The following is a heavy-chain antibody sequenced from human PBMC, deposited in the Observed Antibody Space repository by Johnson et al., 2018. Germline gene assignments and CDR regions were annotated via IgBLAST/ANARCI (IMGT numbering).Heavy chain of an antibody. D-gene: IGHD6-6*01. J-gene: IGHJ6*02. Sequence: QVQLVESGAEVKKPGASVKVSCKASGYTFTSYYMHWVRQAPGQGLEWMGIINPSGGSTSYAQKFQGRVTMTRDTSTTPVHMERSSLRSEDTAVFYCGRSRAGCVPDVSSSSERYYYYGMDVWGQGTTVTVSS. CDR1: GYTFTSYY. CDR3: GRSRAGCVPDVSSSSERYYYYGMDV. V-gene: IGHV1-46*01. CDR2: INPSGGST.